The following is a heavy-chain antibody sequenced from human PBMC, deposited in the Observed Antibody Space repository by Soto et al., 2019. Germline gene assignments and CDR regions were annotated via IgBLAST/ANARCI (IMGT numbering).Heavy chain of an antibody. D-gene: IGHD3-10*01. CDR1: VGSFSGYY. Sequence: SETLSLTCAVYVGSFSGYYWSWIRRPPGKGLEWIGEINHSGRTNYNPSLKGRVTISVDTSKNQFSLKLSSVTAADTAIYFCARESPMVRGTTIFDYWGQGTLVTVFS. V-gene: IGHV4-34*01. CDR3: ARESPMVRGTTIFDY. CDR2: INHSGRT. J-gene: IGHJ4*02.